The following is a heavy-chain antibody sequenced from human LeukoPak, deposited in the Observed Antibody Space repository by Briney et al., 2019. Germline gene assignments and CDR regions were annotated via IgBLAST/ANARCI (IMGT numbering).Heavy chain of an antibody. CDR1: GYSFTSYW. Sequence: GESLKISCKGSGYSFTSYWIGWVRQMPGKGLEWMGIIYPGDSDTRYSPSFQGQVTISADKSISTAYLQWSSLKASDTAMYYCASTTKATYYYYGMDVWGQGTTVTVSS. CDR2: IYPGDSDT. CDR3: ASTTKATYYYYGMDV. J-gene: IGHJ6*02. V-gene: IGHV5-51*01. D-gene: IGHD1-14*01.